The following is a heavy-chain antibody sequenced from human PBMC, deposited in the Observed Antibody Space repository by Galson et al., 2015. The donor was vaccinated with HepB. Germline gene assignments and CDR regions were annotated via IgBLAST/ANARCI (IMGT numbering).Heavy chain of an antibody. D-gene: IGHD5-18*01. CDR3: ARYSYGYLYEYYYGMDV. Sequence: SVKVSCKASGGTFSSYAISWVRQAPGQGLEWMGGIIPIFGTANYAQKFQGRVTITADESTSTAYMELSSLRSEDTAVYYCARYSYGYLYEYYYGMDVWGQGTTVTVSS. CDR2: IIPIFGTA. CDR1: GGTFSSYA. V-gene: IGHV1-69*13. J-gene: IGHJ6*02.